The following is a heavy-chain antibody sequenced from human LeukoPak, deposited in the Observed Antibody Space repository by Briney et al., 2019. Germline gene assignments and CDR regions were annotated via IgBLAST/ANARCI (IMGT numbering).Heavy chain of an antibody. CDR3: ARSTWLLDK. D-gene: IGHD3-22*01. V-gene: IGHV4-59*01. Sequence: SETLSLTCTVSGGSISPYYWSWIRQPPGKGLEWIGYIYYSGSTNYNPSLKGRVTISLDTSKNQFSLKLSSVTAADTAVYYCARSTWLLDKWGQGTLVTVSS. J-gene: IGHJ4*02. CDR2: IYYSGST. CDR1: GGSISPYY.